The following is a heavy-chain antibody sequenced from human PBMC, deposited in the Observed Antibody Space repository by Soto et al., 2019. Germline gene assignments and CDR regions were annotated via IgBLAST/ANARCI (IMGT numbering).Heavy chain of an antibody. J-gene: IGHJ4*02. CDR3: AIGGRAAEFDY. Sequence: QVPVVQSGAEVRKPGASVKLSCKVLAYTLTEFPIHWVRQAPGKGLEWMGVSDPEEGDTIFAQKFLGRVTMTEDTSTDTVYMELSSLRSEDTAVYYCAIGGRAAEFDYWGQGTLVTVSS. D-gene: IGHD2-15*01. CDR2: SDPEEGDT. V-gene: IGHV1-24*01. CDR1: AYTLTEFP.